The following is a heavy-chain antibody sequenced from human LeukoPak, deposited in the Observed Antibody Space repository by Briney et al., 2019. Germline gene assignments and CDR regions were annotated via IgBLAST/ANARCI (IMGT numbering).Heavy chain of an antibody. CDR1: GFTLSSYA. V-gene: IGHV3-23*01. CDR2: ISGSGGST. J-gene: IGHJ3*02. CDR3: AKGSSTWFDAFDI. Sequence: GGSLRLSCAASGFTLSSYAMSWVRQAPGKGLECVSAISGSGGSTYYADSVKGRFTISRDNSKNTLYLQMNSLRAEDTAVYFCAKGSSTWFDAFDIWGQGTMVTVSS. D-gene: IGHD6-13*01.